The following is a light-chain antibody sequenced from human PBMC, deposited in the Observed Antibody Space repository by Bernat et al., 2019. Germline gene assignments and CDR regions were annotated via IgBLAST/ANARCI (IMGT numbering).Light chain of an antibody. V-gene: IGLV2-11*01. Sequence: QSALTQPHSVSGSPGQSVTISCTGTSSDVGGYKYVSWYQQHPGKAPKLMIYDVSKRPSGVPDRFSGSKSGNTASLTISGLQAEDEADYYCCSYAGSYTYVFATGTKVTVL. CDR2: DVS. J-gene: IGLJ1*01. CDR3: CSYAGSYTYV. CDR1: SSDVGGYKY.